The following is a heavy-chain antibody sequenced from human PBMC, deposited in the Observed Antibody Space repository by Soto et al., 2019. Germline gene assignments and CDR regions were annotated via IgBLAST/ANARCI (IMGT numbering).Heavy chain of an antibody. J-gene: IGHJ3*02. CDR1: GFTFINYA. CDR3: AKKGLGFLKTYCSGSGCHYAFDI. V-gene: IGHV3-23*01. D-gene: IGHD2-15*01. CDR2: ISGGGDGT. Sequence: EVQLLESGGGLVQPGGSLRLSCAASGFTFINYAMSWVRQAPGKGLEWVSTISGGGDGTYYADSVKGHFTISRDNSKTTVYRQMNSLRAEDTAIYYCAKKGLGFLKTYCSGSGCHYAFDIWGQGTMVTVSS.